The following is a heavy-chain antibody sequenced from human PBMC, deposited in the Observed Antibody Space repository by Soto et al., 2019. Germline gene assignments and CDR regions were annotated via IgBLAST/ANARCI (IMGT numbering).Heavy chain of an antibody. J-gene: IGHJ4*02. CDR3: SRPGYCSGGSCSLFDY. V-gene: IGHV5-51*01. D-gene: IGHD2-15*01. Sequence: GESLKISCKGSGYSFTSYWIGWVRQMPGKGLEWMGIIYPGDSDTRYSPSFQGQVTISADKSISTAYLKWSSLKASDTAMYYCSRPGYCSGGSCSLFDYWGQGTLVTVSS. CDR2: IYPGDSDT. CDR1: GYSFTSYW.